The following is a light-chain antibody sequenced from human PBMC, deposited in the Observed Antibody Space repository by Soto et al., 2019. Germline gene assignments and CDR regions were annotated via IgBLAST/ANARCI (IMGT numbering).Light chain of an antibody. CDR1: QSVSSN. CDR3: QQRSNWPRT. J-gene: IGKJ1*01. V-gene: IGKV3-11*01. Sequence: EIVMTQSPATLSVSPGEGATLSCRASQSVSSNLAWYQQKPGQAPRLLISDASNRATGIPARFSGSGSGTDFTLTISSLEPEDFAVYYCQQRSNWPRTFGQGTKV. CDR2: DAS.